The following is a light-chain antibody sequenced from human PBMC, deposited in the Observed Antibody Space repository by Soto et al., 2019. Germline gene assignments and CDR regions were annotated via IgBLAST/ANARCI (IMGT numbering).Light chain of an antibody. Sequence: ALQLTQSPSSLYASVGDRVTITCRASQAIRTALGWYQQKPGKVPKLLIYAASILQSGVPSRFSGSGSGTDFTLTISSLQPEDVATYYCLLDFRYFWAFGQGTKVEIK. CDR2: AAS. V-gene: IGKV1-6*01. CDR3: LLDFRYFWA. J-gene: IGKJ1*01. CDR1: QAIRTA.